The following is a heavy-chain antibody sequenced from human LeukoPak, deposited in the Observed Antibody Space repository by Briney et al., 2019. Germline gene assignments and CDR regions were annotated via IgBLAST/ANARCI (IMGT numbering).Heavy chain of an antibody. CDR3: ASSLNSYGLGY. V-gene: IGHV3-7*01. CDR2: MKQDGSEK. J-gene: IGHJ4*02. D-gene: IGHD5-18*01. CDR1: GFTFSTYW. Sequence: PGGSLRLSCAASGFTFSTYWMSWVRQAPGKGLEWVATMKQDGSEKYYVDSVKGRFTISRDNAKNSLYLQMNSLRAEDTAVYYCASSLNSYGLGYWGQGTLVTVSS.